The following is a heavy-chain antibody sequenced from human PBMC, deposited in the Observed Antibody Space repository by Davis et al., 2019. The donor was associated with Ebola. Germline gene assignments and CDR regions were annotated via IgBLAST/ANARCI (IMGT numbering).Heavy chain of an antibody. J-gene: IGHJ4*02. V-gene: IGHV3-30*02. Sequence: GESLKISCVASGLTFSNCGMHWVRQAPGKGLEWVAFFRYDGINKYYADSVKGRFTISRHNSKNTLYLQMNSLRAEDTAVYYCATRRTGYSSSWYVYWGQGTLVTVSS. CDR3: ATRRTGYSSSWYVY. D-gene: IGHD6-13*01. CDR1: GLTFSNCG. CDR2: FRYDGINK.